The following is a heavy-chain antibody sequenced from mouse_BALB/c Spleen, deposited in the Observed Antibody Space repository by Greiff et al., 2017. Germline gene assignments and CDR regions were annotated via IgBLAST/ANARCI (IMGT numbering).Heavy chain of an antibody. D-gene: IGHD1-2*01. CDR3: ARGGYHWYFDV. CDR2: ISSGSSTI. V-gene: IGHV5-17*02. J-gene: IGHJ1*01. Sequence: DVMLVESGGGLVQPGGSRKLSCAASGFTFSSFGMHWVRQAPEKGLEWVAYISSGSSTIYYADTVKGRFTISRDNPKNTLFLQMTSLRSEDTAMYYCARGGYHWYFDVWGAGTTVTVSS. CDR1: GFTFSSFG.